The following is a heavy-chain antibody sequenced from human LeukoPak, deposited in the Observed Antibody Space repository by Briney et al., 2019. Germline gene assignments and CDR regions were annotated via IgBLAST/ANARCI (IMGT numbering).Heavy chain of an antibody. CDR2: ITISSSNI. CDR1: GFTFSTYS. J-gene: IGHJ4*02. V-gene: IGHV3-21*01. CDR3: ARGLYGDSAFDF. Sequence: GGSLRLSCAASGFTFSTYSMNWVRQAPGKGLEWVSSITISSSNIYYADSVKGRFTISRDNAKNSLYLQMNSLRAEDTAVFYCARGLYGDSAFDFWGQGTLVTVSS. D-gene: IGHD4-17*01.